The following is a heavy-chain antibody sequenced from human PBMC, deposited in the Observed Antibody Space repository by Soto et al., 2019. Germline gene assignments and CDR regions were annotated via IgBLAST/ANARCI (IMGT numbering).Heavy chain of an antibody. D-gene: IGHD3-16*02. J-gene: IGHJ4*02. CDR2: IWYDGSNK. CDR1: GFTFSSYG. Sequence: QAQLVESGGGVVQPGRSLRLSCAASGFTFSSYGMHWVRQAPGKGLEWVAVIWYDGSNKYYADSVKGRFTISRDNSKNTLYLQMNSLRAEDTAVYYCARDKGGGVIVAYYFDYWGQGTLVTVSS. V-gene: IGHV3-33*01. CDR3: ARDKGGGVIVAYYFDY.